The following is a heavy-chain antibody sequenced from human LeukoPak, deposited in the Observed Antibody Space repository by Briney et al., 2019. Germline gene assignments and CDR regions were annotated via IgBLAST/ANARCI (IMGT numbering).Heavy chain of an antibody. D-gene: IGHD5-24*01. V-gene: IGHV4-34*01. CDR1: GGSISSYY. CDR3: ARGRKRWLKFPLPFDY. J-gene: IGHJ4*02. CDR2: INHSGST. Sequence: KPSETLSLTCTVSGGSISSYYWSWIRQPPGKGLEWIGEINHSGSTNYNPSLKSRVTISVDTSKNQFSLKLSSVTAADTAVYYCARGRKRWLKFPLPFDYWGQGTLVTVSS.